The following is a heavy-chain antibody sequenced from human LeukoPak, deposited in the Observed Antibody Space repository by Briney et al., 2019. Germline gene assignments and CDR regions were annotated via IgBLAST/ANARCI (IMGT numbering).Heavy chain of an antibody. CDR3: AKSGPLLWPID. J-gene: IGHJ4*02. CDR1: GFTFSSHA. Sequence: GGSLRLSCAASGFTFSSHAMSWVRQAPGKGLEWVSAISGSGGTTYYADSVKGRFTISRDNSKITLYLQMNSLRAEDTAVYYCAKSGPLLWPIDWGQGTLVTVSS. CDR2: ISGSGGTT. V-gene: IGHV3-23*01. D-gene: IGHD3-16*01.